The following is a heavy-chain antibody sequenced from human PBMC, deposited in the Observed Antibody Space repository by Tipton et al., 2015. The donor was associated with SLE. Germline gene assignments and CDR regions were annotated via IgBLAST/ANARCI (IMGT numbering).Heavy chain of an antibody. J-gene: IGHJ4*02. Sequence: SLRLSCAVSSGSISSSDWWSWVRQPPGKGLEWIGEIYRSGSATYNPSLKSRVTISMDKSKDQFSLNLASVTPADTAVYYCARNGFYSLDYWGQGTLVTVSS. D-gene: IGHD3-22*01. V-gene: IGHV4-4*02. CDR3: ARNGFYSLDY. CDR1: SGSISSSDW. CDR2: IYRSGSA.